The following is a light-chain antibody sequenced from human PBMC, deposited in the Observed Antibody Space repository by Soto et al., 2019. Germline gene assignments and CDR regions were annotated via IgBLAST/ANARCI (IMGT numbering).Light chain of an antibody. J-gene: IGKJ1*01. CDR1: DNIGPW. Sequence: DIQMTQSPSTLSASIGDRVAITCRASDNIGPWVAWYQQKPGKAPKLLIYKASTLGTGAPSRFAGSGSGTGFTLTITRLQPDDFATYYCQHYNSYSRTFGQGTKVEV. V-gene: IGKV1-5*03. CDR3: QHYNSYSRT. CDR2: KAS.